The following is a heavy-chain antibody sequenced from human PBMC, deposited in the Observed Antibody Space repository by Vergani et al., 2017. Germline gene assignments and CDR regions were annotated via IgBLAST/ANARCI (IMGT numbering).Heavy chain of an antibody. CDR2: IYSTGST. D-gene: IGHD3-10*01. J-gene: IGHJ5*02. Sequence: QVQLQESGPGLVKPSQTLSLTCSVSGDSISSGVYYWNWIRQHPGKGLEWIGYIYSTGSTHHNPSIRRRINMSVDTSKNQFSLKLNSVTAADTAMYYCGRVADFYGLGSRLLDLWGQGILVTVSS. CDR3: GRVADFYGLGSRLLDL. CDR1: GDSISSGVYY. V-gene: IGHV4-31*03.